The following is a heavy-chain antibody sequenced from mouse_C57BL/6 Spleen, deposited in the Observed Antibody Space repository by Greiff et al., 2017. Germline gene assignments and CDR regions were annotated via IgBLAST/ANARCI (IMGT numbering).Heavy chain of an antibody. V-gene: IGHV1-80*01. D-gene: IGHD1-1*01. CDR1: GYAFSSYW. CDR3: ARTISTTVVAPFDY. CDR2: IYPGDGDT. Sequence: QVQLKQSGAELVKPGASVKISCKASGYAFSSYWMNWVKQRPGKGLEWIGQIYPGDGDTNYNGKFKGKATLTADKSSSTAYMQLSSLTSEDSAVYFCARTISTTVVAPFDYWGQGTTLTVSS. J-gene: IGHJ2*01.